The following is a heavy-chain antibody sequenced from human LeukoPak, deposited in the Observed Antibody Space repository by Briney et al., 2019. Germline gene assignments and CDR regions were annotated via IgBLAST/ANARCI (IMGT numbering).Heavy chain of an antibody. CDR3: ARDIGGYSGSFDY. D-gene: IGHD3-22*01. V-gene: IGHV4-59*01. J-gene: IGHJ4*02. CDR1: GGSISNYY. CDR2: IYYSGNT. Sequence: SETLSLTCAVSGGSISNYYRSWIRQPPGKGLEWIGYIYYSGNTNYNPSLKGRVTISVDTSKNQFSLKLSSVTAADTAVYYCARDIGGYSGSFDYWGQGTLVTVSS.